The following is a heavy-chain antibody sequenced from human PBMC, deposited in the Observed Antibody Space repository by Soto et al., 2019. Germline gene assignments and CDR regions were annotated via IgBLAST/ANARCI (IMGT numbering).Heavy chain of an antibody. CDR2: IWYDGSNI. D-gene: IGHD6-19*01. Sequence: LRLSCAASGFTFSRYGMHWVRQAPGRGLEWVAVIWYDGSNIYYADSVKGRFTISRDNSKDTLDLQMNSLRAEDTAVYYCARDREQWLVGYYFDYWGQGALVTVSS. CDR1: GFTFSRYG. J-gene: IGHJ4*02. CDR3: ARDREQWLVGYYFDY. V-gene: IGHV3-33*01.